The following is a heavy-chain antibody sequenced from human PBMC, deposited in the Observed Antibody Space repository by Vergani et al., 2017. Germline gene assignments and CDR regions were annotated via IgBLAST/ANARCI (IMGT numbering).Heavy chain of an antibody. CDR3: ARTDQEIDY. J-gene: IGHJ4*02. V-gene: IGHV1-69*04. Sequence: VQLVQSGAEVKKPGASVKVSCKASGYTFTSYGISWVRQAPGQGLEWMGRIIPILGIANYAKKFQGRVTITADKSTSTAYMELSAVTAADTAVYYCARTDQEIDYWGQGTLVTVSS. CDR1: GYTFTSYG. CDR2: IIPILGIA.